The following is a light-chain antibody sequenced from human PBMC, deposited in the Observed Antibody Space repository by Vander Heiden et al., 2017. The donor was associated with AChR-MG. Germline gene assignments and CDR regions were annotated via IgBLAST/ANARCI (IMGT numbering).Light chain of an antibody. CDR3: QAWDSSTGV. V-gene: IGLV3-1*01. CDR1: KWGDEY. Sequence: SSELTQPPSVSVSPGRTASITCSGDKWGDEYACWYQQKPGQSPVLVIYQDSKRPSGIPERFSGSNSGNTATLTISGTQAMDEADYYCQAWDSSTGVFGTGTKVTVL. CDR2: QDS. J-gene: IGLJ1*01.